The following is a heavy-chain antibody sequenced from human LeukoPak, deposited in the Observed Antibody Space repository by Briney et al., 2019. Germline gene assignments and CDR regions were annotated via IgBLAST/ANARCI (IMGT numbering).Heavy chain of an antibody. D-gene: IGHD2-15*01. CDR2: ISAYNGNT. V-gene: IGHV1-18*01. Sequence: ASVKVSCKASGYTFTSYGISWVRQAPGQGLEWMGWISAYNGNTNYAQKLQGRVTMTTDTSTSTAYMELRSLRSDDTAVYYCARDRSRCSGGSCFPGYWGQGTLVTVSS. CDR3: ARDRSRCSGGSCFPGY. J-gene: IGHJ4*02. CDR1: GYTFTSYG.